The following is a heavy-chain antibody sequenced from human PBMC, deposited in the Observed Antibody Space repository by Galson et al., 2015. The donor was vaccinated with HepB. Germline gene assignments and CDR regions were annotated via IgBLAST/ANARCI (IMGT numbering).Heavy chain of an antibody. Sequence: SLRLSCAASGFTFDDYAMHWVRQAPGKGLEWVSGISWNSGSIGYADSVKGRFTISRDNSKNTLYLQMNSLRAEDTAVYYCAKDTDLLLWFGEFVAWGQGTLVTVSS. CDR1: GFTFDDYA. CDR3: AKDTDLLLWFGEFVA. D-gene: IGHD3-10*01. V-gene: IGHV3-9*01. J-gene: IGHJ5*02. CDR2: ISWNSGSI.